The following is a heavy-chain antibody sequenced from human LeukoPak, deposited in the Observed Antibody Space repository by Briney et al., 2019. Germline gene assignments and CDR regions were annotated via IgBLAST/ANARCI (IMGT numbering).Heavy chain of an antibody. V-gene: IGHV3-15*01. Sequence: GGSLRLSCAASGFTFSNAWMSWVRQAPGKGLEWVGRIKSKTDGGTTDYAAPVNGRFTISRDDSKNTLYLQMNSLKTEDTAVYYCTKDTSSKTGTAYYYYYYGMDVWGKGTTVTVSS. CDR2: IKSKTDGGTT. D-gene: IGHD1-1*01. CDR3: TKDTSSKTGTAYYYYYYGMDV. J-gene: IGHJ6*04. CDR1: GFTFSNAW.